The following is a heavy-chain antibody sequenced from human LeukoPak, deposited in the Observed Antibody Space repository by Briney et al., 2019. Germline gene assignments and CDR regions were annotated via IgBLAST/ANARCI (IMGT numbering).Heavy chain of an antibody. Sequence: KPSETLSLTCTVSGGSISSYYWSWIRQPPGKGLEWIGYIYYSGSTNYNPSLKSRVTISVDTSKNQFSLKLSSVTAADTAVYYCARGNYGDFDYWGQGTLVTVSS. J-gene: IGHJ4*02. CDR1: GGSISSYY. V-gene: IGHV4-59*08. D-gene: IGHD4-17*01. CDR2: IYYSGST. CDR3: ARGNYGDFDY.